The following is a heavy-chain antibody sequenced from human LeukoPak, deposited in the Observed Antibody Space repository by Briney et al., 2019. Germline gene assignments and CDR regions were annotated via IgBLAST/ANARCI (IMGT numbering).Heavy chain of an antibody. Sequence: SETLSLTCTVSGGSISSYYWSWIRQPPGKGLEWIGYIYYSGSTNYNPSLKSRVTISVDTSKNQFSLKLSSVTAADTAVYYCGRVGANDFWSGYSPKNWFDPWGQGTLVTVSS. CDR3: GRVGANDFWSGYSPKNWFDP. J-gene: IGHJ5*02. CDR1: GGSISSYY. D-gene: IGHD3-3*01. V-gene: IGHV4-59*01. CDR2: IYYSGST.